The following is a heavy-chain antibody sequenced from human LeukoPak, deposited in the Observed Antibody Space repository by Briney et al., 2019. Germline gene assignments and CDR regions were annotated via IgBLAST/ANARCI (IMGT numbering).Heavy chain of an antibody. CDR1: GFTFSNYG. Sequence: GGSLRLSCAASGFTFSNYGMHWVRQAPGKGLEWVAFVYYDGRNKFYAASVKGRFTISRDNSRNSLYIQMNSLRTEDSAVYYCVKDQGQVYGYFDSWGQGTLVTVSS. V-gene: IGHV3-30*02. CDR2: VYYDGRNK. CDR3: VKDQGQVYGYFDS. J-gene: IGHJ4*02. D-gene: IGHD6-6*01.